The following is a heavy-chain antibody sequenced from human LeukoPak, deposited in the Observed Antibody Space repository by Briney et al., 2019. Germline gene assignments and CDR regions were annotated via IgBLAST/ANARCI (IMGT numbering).Heavy chain of an antibody. D-gene: IGHD4-11*01. V-gene: IGHV4-4*02. CDR1: GVSISSSNW. J-gene: IGHJ4*02. Sequence: PSGTLSLTCAVSGVSISSSNWWSWIRQPPGKGLEWIGSIYYSGSTYYNPSLKSRVTISVDTSKNQFSLKLSSVTAADTAVYYCAREGGLQHHFDYWGQGTLVTVSS. CDR2: IYYSGST. CDR3: AREGGLQHHFDY.